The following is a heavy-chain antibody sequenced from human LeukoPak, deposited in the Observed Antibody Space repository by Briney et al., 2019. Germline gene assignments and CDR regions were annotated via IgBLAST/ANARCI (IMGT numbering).Heavy chain of an antibody. J-gene: IGHJ6*03. V-gene: IGHV3-23*01. CDR3: AKGIRFYYYMDV. Sequence: GGSLRLSCAASGFTFSSCVTSWVRQVPGKGLEWVSSISGSGGTTYYADSVKGRFTISRDNSKNTLYLQMNSLRAEDTAVYYCAKGIRFYYYMDVWGIGTTVTVSS. CDR2: ISGSGGTT. CDR1: GFTFSSCV.